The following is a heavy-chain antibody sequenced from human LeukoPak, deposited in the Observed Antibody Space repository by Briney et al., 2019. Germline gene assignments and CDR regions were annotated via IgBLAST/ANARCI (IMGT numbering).Heavy chain of an antibody. D-gene: IGHD2-2*01. CDR2: IIPIFGTA. Sequence: GASVKVSCKASGGTFSSYAISWVRQAPGQGLEWMGRIIPIFGTANYAQKFRGRVTITTDESTSTAYMELSSLRSEDTAVYYCAVGYCSSTSCYVPGDYWGQGTLVTVSS. V-gene: IGHV1-69*05. CDR3: AVGYCSSTSCYVPGDY. CDR1: GGTFSSYA. J-gene: IGHJ4*02.